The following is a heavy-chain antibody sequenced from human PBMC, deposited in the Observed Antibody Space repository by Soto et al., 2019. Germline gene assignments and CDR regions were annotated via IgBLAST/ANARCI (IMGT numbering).Heavy chain of an antibody. CDR1: GFTFSSYG. V-gene: IGHV3-53*04. D-gene: IGHD5-12*01. Sequence: GGSLRLSCAASGFTFSSYGMHWVRQAPGKGLEWVAVIYSGGSTYYADSVKGRFTISRHNSKNTLYLQMNSLRAEDTAVYYCAGYVDSNRAFDIWGQGTMVTVSS. CDR2: IYSGGST. CDR3: AGYVDSNRAFDI. J-gene: IGHJ3*02.